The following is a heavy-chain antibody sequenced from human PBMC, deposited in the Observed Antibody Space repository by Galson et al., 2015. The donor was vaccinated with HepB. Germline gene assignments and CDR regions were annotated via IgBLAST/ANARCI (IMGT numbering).Heavy chain of an antibody. CDR2: IKQDRSEK. CDR1: GFTFSSYW. V-gene: IGHV3-7*03. J-gene: IGHJ6*02. CDR3: ARDHVTDYYYYGMDV. Sequence: SLRLSCAASGFTFSSYWMSRVRQAPGKGLEWVANIKQDRSEKYYVDSVKGRFTISRDNAKNSLYLQMNSLRAEDTAVYYCARDHVTDYYYYGMDVWGQGTTVTVSS. D-gene: IGHD1-20*01.